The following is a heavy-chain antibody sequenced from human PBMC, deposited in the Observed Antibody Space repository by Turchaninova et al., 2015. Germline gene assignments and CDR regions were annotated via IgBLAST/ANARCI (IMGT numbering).Heavy chain of an antibody. CDR3: AKLAARAESDY. CDR2: RSYDGGSK. V-gene: IGHV3-30*18. D-gene: IGHD6-6*01. J-gene: IGHJ4*02. Sequence: QVQLVESGGDVVQPGRSLSLSCAASGFIFSDYDMHWVRQAPGKGQEWVGVRSYDGGSKDYSDPLKGRFTISRENSKNRLYLQMNSRRAEDTAVYFCAKLAARAESDYWGQGTLVSVSS. CDR1: GFIFSDYD.